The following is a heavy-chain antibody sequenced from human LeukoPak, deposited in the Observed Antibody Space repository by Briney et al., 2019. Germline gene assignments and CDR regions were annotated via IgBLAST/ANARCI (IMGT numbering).Heavy chain of an antibody. Sequence: GGSLRLSCAGSGFTFSHAWMGWVRQAPGKGLEWVGRITGKADGGTTDYAAPVEGRFTISRDDSEKTLYLQMNSLKIEDTAVYYCAKIGSSGWYIYYFDYWGQGALVTVSS. J-gene: IGHJ4*02. CDR3: AKIGSSGWYIYYFDY. CDR1: GFTFSHAW. D-gene: IGHD6-19*01. CDR2: ITGKADGGTT. V-gene: IGHV3-15*01.